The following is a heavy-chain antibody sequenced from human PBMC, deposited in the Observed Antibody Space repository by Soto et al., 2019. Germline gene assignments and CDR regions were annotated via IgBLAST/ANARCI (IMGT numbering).Heavy chain of an antibody. V-gene: IGHV1-2*02. CDR2: INPNSGGT. J-gene: IGHJ3*02. Sequence: ASVKVSCKASGYTFTGYYMHWVRQAPGQGLEWMGWINPNSGGTNCAQKFQGRVTMTRDTSISTAYMELSRLRSDDTAVYYCARELERRGLDAFDIWGQGTMVTVSS. CDR3: ARELERRGLDAFDI. CDR1: GYTFTGYY. D-gene: IGHD1-1*01.